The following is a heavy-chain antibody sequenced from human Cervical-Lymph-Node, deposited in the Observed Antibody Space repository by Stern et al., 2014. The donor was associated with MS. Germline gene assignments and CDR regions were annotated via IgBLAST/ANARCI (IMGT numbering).Heavy chain of an antibody. J-gene: IGHJ6*02. CDR2: IWYDGSNK. Sequence: VQLVESGGGVVQPGRSLRLSCAASGFTFSSYGMHWVRQAPGKGLAWVAVIWYDGSNKYYADSVKGRFTISRDNSKNTLYLQMNSLRAEDTAVYYCARDRVRGVIWYYYGMDVWGQGTTVTVSS. V-gene: IGHV3-33*01. CDR1: GFTFSSYG. D-gene: IGHD3-10*01. CDR3: ARDRVRGVIWYYYGMDV.